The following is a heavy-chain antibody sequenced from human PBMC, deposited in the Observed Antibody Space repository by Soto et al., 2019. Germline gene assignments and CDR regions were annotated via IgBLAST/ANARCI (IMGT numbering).Heavy chain of an antibody. V-gene: IGHV1-3*01. CDR1: GYTFTSYA. Sequence: GASVKVSCKASGYTFTSYAMHWVRQAPGQRLEWMGWINAGNGNTKYSQKCQGRVTITRDTSASTAYRELSSLRSEDTAVYYCASDPGYGYGYNWGQGTLVTLSS. CDR3: ASDPGYGYGYN. CDR2: INAGNGNT. J-gene: IGHJ4*02. D-gene: IGHD5-18*01.